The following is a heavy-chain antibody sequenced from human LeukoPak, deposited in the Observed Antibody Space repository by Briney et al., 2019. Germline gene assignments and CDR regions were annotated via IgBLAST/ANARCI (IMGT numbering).Heavy chain of an antibody. V-gene: IGHV4-34*01. CDR2: INHSGST. CDR1: GGSFSGYY. D-gene: IGHD5-18*01. Sequence: SETLSLTCAVYGGSFSGYYWSWIRQPPGKGLEWIGEINHSGSTNYNPSLKSRVTISVDTSKNQFSLKLSSVTAADTAVYYCARQAFGYSYGPFDYWGQGTLVTVSS. CDR3: ARQAFGYSYGPFDY. J-gene: IGHJ4*02.